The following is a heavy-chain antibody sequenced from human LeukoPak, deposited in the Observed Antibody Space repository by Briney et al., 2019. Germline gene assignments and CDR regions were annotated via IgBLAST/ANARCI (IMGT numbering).Heavy chain of an antibody. V-gene: IGHV3-23*01. CDR3: AREYYDILTGYYANWFDP. D-gene: IGHD3-9*01. CDR2: ISGSGGST. CDR1: GFTFSSYA. Sequence: GGSLRLSCAASGFTFSSYAMSWVRQAPGKGLEWVSAISGSGGSTYYADSVKGRFTISRDNSKNTLYLQMNSLRAEDTAVYYCAREYYDILTGYYANWFDPWGQGTLVTVSS. J-gene: IGHJ5*02.